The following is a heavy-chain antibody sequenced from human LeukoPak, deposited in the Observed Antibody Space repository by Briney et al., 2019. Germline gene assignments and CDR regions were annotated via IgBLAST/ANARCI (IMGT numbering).Heavy chain of an antibody. CDR1: GFTFSSYW. J-gene: IGHJ4*02. D-gene: IGHD6-19*01. V-gene: IGHV3-7*01. CDR3: AKDEAGGWPPGRY. Sequence: GGSLRLSCAASGFTFSSYWMSWVRQAPGKGLEWVANIKQDGSEKYYVDSVKGRFTISRDNAKNSLYLQMNSLRAEDTAVYYCAKDEAGGWPPGRYWGQGTLVTVSS. CDR2: IKQDGSEK.